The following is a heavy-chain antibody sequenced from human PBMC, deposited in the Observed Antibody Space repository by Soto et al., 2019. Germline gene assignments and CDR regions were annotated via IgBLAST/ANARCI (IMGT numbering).Heavy chain of an antibody. CDR1: GGTFSSYA. D-gene: IGHD6-19*01. CDR2: IIPIFGTA. CDR3: ASIQSRIAVAGTRFDY. Sequence: GASVKVSCKASGGTFSSYAISWVRQAPGQRLEWMGGIIPIFGTANYAQKFQGRVTITADESTSTAYMELSSLRSEDTAVYYCASIQSRIAVAGTRFDYWGQGTLVTVSS. V-gene: IGHV1-69*13. J-gene: IGHJ4*02.